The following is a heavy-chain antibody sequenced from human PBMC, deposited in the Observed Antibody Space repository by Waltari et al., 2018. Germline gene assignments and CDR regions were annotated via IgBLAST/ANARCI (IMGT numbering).Heavy chain of an antibody. D-gene: IGHD3-10*01. J-gene: IGHJ4*02. CDR2: ISWNSGSI. Sequence: EVQLVESGGGLVQPGRSLRLSCAASGFTCDDDAMRWVRQAPGKGLAWVSGISWNSGSIGYADSVKGRFTISRDNAKNSLYLQMNSLRAEDTALYYCAKDIGFGFGEFGYWGQGTLVTVSS. CDR3: AKDIGFGFGEFGY. V-gene: IGHV3-9*01. CDR1: GFTCDDDA.